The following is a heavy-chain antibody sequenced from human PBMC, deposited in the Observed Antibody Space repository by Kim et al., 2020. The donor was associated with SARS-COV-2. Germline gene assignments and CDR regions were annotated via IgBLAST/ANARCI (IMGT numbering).Heavy chain of an antibody. D-gene: IGHD6-6*01. CDR3: ARGARAPFDY. Sequence: YSADTGKGRFTISRDSDKNTVYLQMDGLIAEDTAVYYCARGARAPFDYRGQGTLVTVSS. J-gene: IGHJ4*02. V-gene: IGHV3-11*01.